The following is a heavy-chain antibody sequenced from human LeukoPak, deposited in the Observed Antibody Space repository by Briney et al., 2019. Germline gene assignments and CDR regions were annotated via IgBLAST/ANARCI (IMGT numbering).Heavy chain of an antibody. CDR1: GFTFSSYS. CDR2: ISSSSSTI. J-gene: IGHJ4*02. V-gene: IGHV3-48*01. CDR3: ARDLGDGYSNYFDY. Sequence: PGGSLRLSCAASGFTFSSYSMNWVRQAPGKGLEWVSYISSSSSTIYYADSVKGRFTISRDNAKNSLYLQMNSLRAEDTAVYYCARDLGDGYSNYFDYWGQGTLVTVSS. D-gene: IGHD5-24*01.